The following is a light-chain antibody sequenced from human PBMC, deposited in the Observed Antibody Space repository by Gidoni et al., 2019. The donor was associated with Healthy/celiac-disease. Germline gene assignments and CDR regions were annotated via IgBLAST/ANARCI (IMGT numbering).Light chain of an antibody. CDR1: QSISSY. V-gene: IGKV1-39*01. Sequence: DIQMTQSPSSLPASVGDRVTITCRASQSISSYLNWYQQKPGKAPKLLIYAASSLQSGVPSRFSGSGSGTDFTLTISSLQPEDFATYFCQQSYSTLTFGPXTKVDI. CDR2: AAS. J-gene: IGKJ3*01. CDR3: QQSYSTLT.